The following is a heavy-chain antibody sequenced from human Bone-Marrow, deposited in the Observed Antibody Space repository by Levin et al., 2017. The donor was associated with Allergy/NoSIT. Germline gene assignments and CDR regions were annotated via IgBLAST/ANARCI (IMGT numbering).Heavy chain of an antibody. CDR2: ISSSSSTI. J-gene: IGHJ4*02. V-gene: IGHV3-48*01. D-gene: IGHD2-21*02. CDR1: GFTFSSYS. Sequence: SCAASGFTFSSYSMNWVRQAPGKGLEWVSYISSSSSTIYYADSVKGRFTISRDNAKNSLYLQMNSLRAEDTAVYYCARDSPELCGGDCSSFDYWGQGTLVTVSS. CDR3: ARDSPELCGGDCSSFDY.